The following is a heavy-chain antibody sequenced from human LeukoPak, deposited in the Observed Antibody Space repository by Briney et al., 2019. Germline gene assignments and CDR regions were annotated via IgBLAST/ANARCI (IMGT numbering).Heavy chain of an antibody. V-gene: IGHV5-51*01. CDR3: AAVADTEALEY. Sequence: GESLKISCKGSGYRFTSYWIGWVRQMPGKGLEWMGIIYPSDSDTRYSPSFQGQVIISADKSISTAYLQWSSLKASDTAMYYCAAVADTEALEYWGQGTLVAVSS. D-gene: IGHD6-19*01. CDR1: GYRFTSYW. J-gene: IGHJ4*02. CDR2: IYPSDSDT.